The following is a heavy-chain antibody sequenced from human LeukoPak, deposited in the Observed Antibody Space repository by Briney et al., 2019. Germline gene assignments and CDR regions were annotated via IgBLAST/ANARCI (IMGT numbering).Heavy chain of an antibody. J-gene: IGHJ4*02. CDR3: ARDQEAFDY. CDR1: GYSFTSNY. CDR2: IYPRDGST. Sequence: RASAKVSCKASGYSFTSNYIHWVRQAPGLGLEWMGMIYPRDGSTSYAQKFQGRVTVTRDTSTSTVHMELSGLRSEDTAVYYCARDQEAFDYWGQGTLVTVSS. V-gene: IGHV1-46*01.